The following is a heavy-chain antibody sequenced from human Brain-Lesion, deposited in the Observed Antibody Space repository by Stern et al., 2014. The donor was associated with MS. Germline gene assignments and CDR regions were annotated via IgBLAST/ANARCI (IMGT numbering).Heavy chain of an antibody. CDR1: GGSLSSSNW. CDR2: IYHSGGT. D-gene: IGHD1-14*01. J-gene: IGHJ3*02. CDR3: ARELPDLNAFDI. V-gene: IGHV4-4*02. Sequence: VQLVESGPGLVKPSGTLSLTCAVSGGSLSSSNWWSWVRQSPGKGLEWIGEIYHSGGTKYSQSFARPVIISVDKSKNQFFLKLRYVTAADTAVYYCARELPDLNAFDIWGQGTMVTVSS.